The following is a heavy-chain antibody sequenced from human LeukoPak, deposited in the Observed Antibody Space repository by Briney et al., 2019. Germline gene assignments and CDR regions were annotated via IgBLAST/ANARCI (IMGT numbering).Heavy chain of an antibody. Sequence: SQTLSLTCAISGDSVSSNSAAWNWIRQSPSRGLEWLGRTYYRSKWYNDYAVSVKSRITINPDTSKNQFSLQLNSVTPEDTAVNYCARISDLGPYNWFDPWGQGTLVTVSS. V-gene: IGHV6-1*01. CDR2: TYYRSKWYN. CDR3: ARISDLGPYNWFDP. J-gene: IGHJ5*02. CDR1: GDSVSSNSAA. D-gene: IGHD7-27*01.